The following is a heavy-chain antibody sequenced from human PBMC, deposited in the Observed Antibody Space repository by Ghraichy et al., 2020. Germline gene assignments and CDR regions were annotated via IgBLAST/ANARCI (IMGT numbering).Heavy chain of an antibody. Sequence: GESLNISCAASGLSVSDNYMAWVRQAPGKGLEWVSVLYSGGSIYYADSVKGRFTISRDNSKNTLYLQMNSLTAADTAVYYCARDRVLGDSGDYVFDYWGQGTLVTVSS. V-gene: IGHV3-66*02. CDR2: LYSGGSI. CDR1: GLSVSDNY. CDR3: ARDRVLGDSGDYVFDY. D-gene: IGHD4-17*01. J-gene: IGHJ4*02.